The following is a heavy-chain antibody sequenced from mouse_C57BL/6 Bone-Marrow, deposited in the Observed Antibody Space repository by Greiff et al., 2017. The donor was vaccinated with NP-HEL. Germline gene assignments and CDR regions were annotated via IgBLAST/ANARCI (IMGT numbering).Heavy chain of an antibody. CDR2: ISDGGSYT. CDR3: ARENWDGYFDY. Sequence: EVQVVESGGGLVKPGGSLKLSCAASGFTFSSYAMSWVRQTPEKRLEWVATISDGGSYTYYPDNVKGRFTISRDNAKNNLYLQMSHLKSEDTAMYYCARENWDGYFDYWGQGTTLTVSS. J-gene: IGHJ2*01. CDR1: GFTFSSYA. V-gene: IGHV5-4*01. D-gene: IGHD4-1*01.